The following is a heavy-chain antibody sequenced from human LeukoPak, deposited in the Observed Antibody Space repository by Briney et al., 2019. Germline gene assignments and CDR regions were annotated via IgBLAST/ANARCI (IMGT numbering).Heavy chain of an antibody. D-gene: IGHD2-2*01. CDR3: ARTVVDTWYYYYMDV. J-gene: IGHJ6*03. V-gene: IGHV4-4*07. Sequence: TASETLSLTCTVSGGSISSYYWSWIRQPAGKGLEWIGRIYTSGSTNYNPSLKSRVTMSVDTSKNQFSLKLSSVTAADTAVYYCARTVVDTWYYYYMDVWGKGTTVTVSS. CDR2: IYTSGST. CDR1: GGSISSYY.